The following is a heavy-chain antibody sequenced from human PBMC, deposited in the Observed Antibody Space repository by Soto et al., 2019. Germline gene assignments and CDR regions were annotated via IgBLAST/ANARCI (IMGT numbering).Heavy chain of an antibody. CDR2: IVVGSGNT. CDR3: AAERYYYGSGSYSYYYYGMDV. CDR1: VFTFTSSA. Sequence: ASVKVSCNASVFTFTSSAVQWLRLARGQRLEWIGWIVVGSGNTNYAQKFQERVTITRDMSTSTAYMELSSLRSEDTAVYYCAAERYYYGSGSYSYYYYGMDVWGQGTTVTVSS. D-gene: IGHD3-10*01. V-gene: IGHV1-58*01. J-gene: IGHJ6*02.